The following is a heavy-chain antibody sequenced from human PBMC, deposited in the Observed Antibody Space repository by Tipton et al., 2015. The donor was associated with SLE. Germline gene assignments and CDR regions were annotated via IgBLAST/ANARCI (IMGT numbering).Heavy chain of an antibody. Sequence: TLSLTCTVSGGSISSYYWSWIRQPAGKGLEWIGRIYTNGSTNHNPSLKSRVTISVDTSKNQLSLKLSSVTAGDTAVYYCAREGTYHYAPRGAFDLWGQGTMVTVSS. V-gene: IGHV4-4*07. CDR1: GGSISSYY. CDR2: IYTNGST. J-gene: IGHJ3*01. D-gene: IGHD3-10*01. CDR3: AREGTYHYAPRGAFDL.